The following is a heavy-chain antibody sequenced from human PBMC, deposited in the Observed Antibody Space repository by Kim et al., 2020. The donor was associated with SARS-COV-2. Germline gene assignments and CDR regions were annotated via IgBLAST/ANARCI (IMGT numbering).Heavy chain of an antibody. CDR3: ARDCRGITMVRGVIIMDYGMDV. CDR2: IYYSGST. V-gene: IGHV4-31*03. CDR1: GGSISSGGYY. Sequence: SETLSLTCTVSGGSISSGGYYWSWIRQHPGKGLEWIGYIYYSGSTYYNPSLKSRVTISVDTSKNQFSLKLSSVTAADTAVYYCARDCRGITMVRGVIIMDYGMDVWGQGTTVTVSS. J-gene: IGHJ6*02. D-gene: IGHD3-10*01.